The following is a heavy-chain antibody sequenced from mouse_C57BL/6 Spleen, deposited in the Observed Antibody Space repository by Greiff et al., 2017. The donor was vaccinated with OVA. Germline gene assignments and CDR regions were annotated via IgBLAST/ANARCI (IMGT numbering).Heavy chain of an antibody. V-gene: IGHV1-52*01. J-gene: IGHJ3*01. CDR1: GYTFTSYW. CDR3: AIYYDYDGAWFAY. D-gene: IGHD2-4*01. Sequence: QVQLQQPWAELVRPGSSVKLSCKASGYTFTSYWMHWVKQRPIQGLEWIGNIDPSDSETHYNQKFKDKATLTVDKSSSTAYMQLSSLTSEDSAVYYCAIYYDYDGAWFAYWGQGTLVTVSA. CDR2: IDPSDSET.